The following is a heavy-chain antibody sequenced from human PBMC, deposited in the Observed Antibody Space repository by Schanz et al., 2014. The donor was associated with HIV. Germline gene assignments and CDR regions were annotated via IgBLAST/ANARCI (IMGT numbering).Heavy chain of an antibody. CDR2: IIPGFSTS. J-gene: IGHJ5*02. CDR3: ARKWFKWLDP. D-gene: IGHD3-22*01. CDR1: GYTFIGYY. V-gene: IGHV1-69*01. Sequence: QVQLVQSGAEVKTPGASVKVSCKASGYTFIGYYMHWVRQAPGQGLEWIGGIIPGFSTSNYAQKFQGRVTIIADESTTTAYMELSSLRSEDTAVYFCARKWFKWLDPWGQGALVTVSS.